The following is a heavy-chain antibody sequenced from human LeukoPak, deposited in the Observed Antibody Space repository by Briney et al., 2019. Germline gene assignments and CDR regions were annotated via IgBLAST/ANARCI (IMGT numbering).Heavy chain of an antibody. Sequence: SETLSLTCTVSGGSISSYYCSWIRQPPGKGLEWIGDIYYSGSTNYNPSLKSRVTISADTSKNQFSLKLNSVTAADTAVYYCARSLGVGGRWGYWGQGTLVTVSS. V-gene: IGHV4-59*01. CDR2: IYYSGST. CDR1: GGSISSYY. CDR3: ARSLGVGGRWGY. D-gene: IGHD4-23*01. J-gene: IGHJ4*02.